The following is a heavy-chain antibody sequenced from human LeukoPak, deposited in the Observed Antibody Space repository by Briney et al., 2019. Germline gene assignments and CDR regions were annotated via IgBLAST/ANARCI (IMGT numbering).Heavy chain of an antibody. CDR3: AKDILRESYALDY. CDR2: ISWNSGSI. V-gene: IGHV3-9*01. D-gene: IGHD2-2*01. J-gene: IGHJ4*02. Sequence: PGRSLRLSCAASGFTFDDYAMHWVRQAPGKGLEWVSGISWNSGSIGCADSVKGRFTISRDNAKDSLYLQMNSLRAEDTALYYCAKDILRESYALDYWGQGTLVTVSS. CDR1: GFTFDDYA.